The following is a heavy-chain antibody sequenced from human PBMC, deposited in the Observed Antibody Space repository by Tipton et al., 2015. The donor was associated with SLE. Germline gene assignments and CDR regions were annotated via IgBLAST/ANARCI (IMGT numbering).Heavy chain of an antibody. V-gene: IGHV4-4*08. CDR3: ARDKNGDYYDY. J-gene: IGHJ4*02. CDR2: IYSAGTT. Sequence: TLSLTCTVSGVSISRYYWSWIRQPPGKGLEWIGYIYSAGTTNYNPSLKSRVTISVDTSKNQFSLKLSSVTAADTAVYYCARDKNGDYYDYWGQGTLVTVSS. D-gene: IGHD4-17*01. CDR1: GVSISRYY.